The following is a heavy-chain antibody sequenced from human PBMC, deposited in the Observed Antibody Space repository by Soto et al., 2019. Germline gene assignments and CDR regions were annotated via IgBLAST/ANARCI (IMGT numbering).Heavy chain of an antibody. CDR1: GGSISSGGYY. J-gene: IGHJ4*02. CDR3: ASVEKGIYSFDY. V-gene: IGHV4-31*03. CDR2: IYYSGST. D-gene: IGHD3-3*01. Sequence: SETLSLTCTVSGGSISSGGYYWSWIRQHPGKGLEWIGYIYYSGSTYYNPSLKSRVTISVDTSKNQFSLKLSSVTAADTAVYYCASVEKGIYSFDYWGQGTLVTVSS.